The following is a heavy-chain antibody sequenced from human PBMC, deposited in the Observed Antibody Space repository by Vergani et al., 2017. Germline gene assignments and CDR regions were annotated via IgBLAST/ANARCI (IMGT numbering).Heavy chain of an antibody. CDR1: GFTFSSYS. CDR2: ISSSSSYI. V-gene: IGHV3-21*01. D-gene: IGHD3-10*01. CDR3: ASDRYYLGSGSYPYVYCDGLEV. Sequence: EVQLVESGGGLVKRGGSLRLSCAASGFTFSSYSMNWVRQAPGKGLEWVSSISSSSSYIHYSDSLKGRFTISRDNAKGSLYLQMNSLSAEDTGVYYCASDRYYLGSGSYPYVYCDGLEVRVRGGAVADSS. J-gene: IGHJ6*02.